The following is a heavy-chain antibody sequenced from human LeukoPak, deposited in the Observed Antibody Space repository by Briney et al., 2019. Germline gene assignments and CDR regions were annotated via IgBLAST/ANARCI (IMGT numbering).Heavy chain of an antibody. CDR1: GYTLTELS. D-gene: IGHD5-12*01. J-gene: IGHJ5*02. Sequence: ASVKVSCKVSGYTLTELSMHWVRQAPGQGLEWMGWISAYNGNTNYAQKLQGRVTMTTDTSTSTAYMELRSLRSDDTAVYYCARARGYDFGWFDPWGQGTLVTVSS. CDR3: ARARGYDFGWFDP. CDR2: ISAYNGNT. V-gene: IGHV1-18*01.